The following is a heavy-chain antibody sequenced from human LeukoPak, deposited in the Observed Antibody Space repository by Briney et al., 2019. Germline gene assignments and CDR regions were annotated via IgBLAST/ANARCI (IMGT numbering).Heavy chain of an antibody. Sequence: SETLSLTCTVSGGPLTSYYWSWIRQPPGKGLQWIGYIYYSGSVNYKPSLKSRVTISVDTSKNQFSLNLSSVTAADTAVYYCARLGSYFDYWGQGTQVTVSS. CDR1: GGPLTSYY. V-gene: IGHV4-59*08. J-gene: IGHJ4*02. CDR3: ARLGSYFDY. CDR2: IYYSGSV.